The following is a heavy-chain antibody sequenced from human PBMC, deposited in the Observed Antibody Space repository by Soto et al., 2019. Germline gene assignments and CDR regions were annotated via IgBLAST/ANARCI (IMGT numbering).Heavy chain of an antibody. Sequence: PGGSLRLSCAASGFTFSNAWMNWVRQAPGKGLEWVGRIKSKTDGGTTDYAAPVKGRFTISRDDSKNTLYLRMNSLKTEDTAVYYCTTDLNCSGGSCYSLDYYYGMDVWGQGTTVTVSS. J-gene: IGHJ6*02. V-gene: IGHV3-15*07. CDR1: GFTFSNAW. D-gene: IGHD2-15*01. CDR2: IKSKTDGGTT. CDR3: TTDLNCSGGSCYSLDYYYGMDV.